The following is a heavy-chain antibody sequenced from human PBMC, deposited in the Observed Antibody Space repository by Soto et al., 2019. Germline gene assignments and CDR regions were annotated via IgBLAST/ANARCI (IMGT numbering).Heavy chain of an antibody. Sequence: QVQLVQSGAEEKKPGASVKVSCKASGYTFTTYALHWVRQAPGQRPEWMGWINPASGHTKYSKKIQDRVTITRDTSARTCDMELSSLRSEDTAVYDCGRSVVGATREILYNAMDGWGQGTTVTVSS. D-gene: IGHD1-26*01. J-gene: IGHJ6*02. V-gene: IGHV1-3*05. CDR3: GRSVVGATREILYNAMDG. CDR1: GYTFTTYA. CDR2: INPASGHT.